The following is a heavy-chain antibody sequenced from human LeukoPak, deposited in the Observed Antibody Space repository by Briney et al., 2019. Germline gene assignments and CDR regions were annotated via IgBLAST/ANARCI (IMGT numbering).Heavy chain of an antibody. Sequence: ASVKVSCKASGYTFTSYGISWVRQAPGQGLEWMGWISAYNGNTNYAQKLQGRVTMTTDTSTSTAYVELRSLRSDDTAVYYCARDHFTIFGVVIIDYYYGMDVWGQGTTVTVSS. CDR1: GYTFTSYG. J-gene: IGHJ6*02. CDR3: ARDHFTIFGVVIIDYYYGMDV. V-gene: IGHV1-18*01. CDR2: ISAYNGNT. D-gene: IGHD3-3*01.